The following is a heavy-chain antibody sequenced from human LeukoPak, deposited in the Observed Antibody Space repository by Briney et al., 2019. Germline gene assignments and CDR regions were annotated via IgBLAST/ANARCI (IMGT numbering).Heavy chain of an antibody. CDR3: AGEVRARDGYNYGGSDY. D-gene: IGHD5-24*01. Sequence: PSETLSLTCTVSGGSISSSSYYWGWIRQPPGKGLEWIGSIYYSGSTYYNPSLKSRVTISVDTSKNQFSLKLSSVTAADTAVYYCAGEVRARDGYNYGGSDYWGQGTLVTVSS. CDR1: GGSISSSSYY. CDR2: IYYSGST. J-gene: IGHJ4*02. V-gene: IGHV4-39*02.